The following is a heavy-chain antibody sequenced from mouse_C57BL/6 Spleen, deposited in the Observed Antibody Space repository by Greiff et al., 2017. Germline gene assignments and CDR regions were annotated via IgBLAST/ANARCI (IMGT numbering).Heavy chain of an antibody. CDR3: AGGWLLHWYFDV. V-gene: IGHV1-39*01. CDR1: GYSFTDYN. Sequence: EVQLQQSGPELVKPGASVKISCKASGYSFTDYNMNWVKQSNGKSLEWIGVINPNYGTTSYNQKFKGKATLTVDQSSSTAYMQLNSLTSEDSAVYYFAGGWLLHWYFDVWGTGTTVTVSS. CDR2: INPNYGTT. D-gene: IGHD2-3*01. J-gene: IGHJ1*03.